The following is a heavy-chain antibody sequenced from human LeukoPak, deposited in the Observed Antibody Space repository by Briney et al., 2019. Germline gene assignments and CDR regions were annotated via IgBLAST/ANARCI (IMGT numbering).Heavy chain of an antibody. CDR3: ARQRPTSSSWYLDY. J-gene: IGHJ4*02. CDR2: IYHSGST. Sequence: SETLSLTCTVSGYSISSGYYWGWIRQPPGKGLEWIGSIYHSGSTYYNPSLKSRVTISVDTSKNQFSLKLSSVTAADTAVYYCARQRPTSSSWYLDYWGQGTLVTVSS. V-gene: IGHV4-38-2*02. CDR1: GYSISSGYY. D-gene: IGHD6-13*01.